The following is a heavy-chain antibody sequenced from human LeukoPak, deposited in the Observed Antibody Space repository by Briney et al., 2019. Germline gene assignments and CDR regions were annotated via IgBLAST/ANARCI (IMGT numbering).Heavy chain of an antibody. D-gene: IGHD1-26*01. J-gene: IGHJ4*02. CDR1: GGSISSYY. CDR3: ARGIVGASPVFDY. Sequence: SETLSLTCTVSGGSISSYYWSWIRQPPGKGLEWIGYTYYSGSTNYNPSLKSRVTISVDTSKNQFSLKLSSVTAADTAVYYCARGIVGASPVFDYWGQGTLVTVSS. V-gene: IGHV4-59*01. CDR2: TYYSGST.